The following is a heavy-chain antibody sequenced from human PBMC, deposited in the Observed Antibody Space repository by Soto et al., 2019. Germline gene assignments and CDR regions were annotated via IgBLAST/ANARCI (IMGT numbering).Heavy chain of an antibody. D-gene: IGHD3-3*01. Sequence: PGESLKISCKGSGYSFTSYWIGWVRQMPGKGLEWMGIIYPGDSDTRYSPSFQGQVTISADKSISTAYLQWSSLKASDTAMYYCARLAVFGVVISPYYYGMDVWGQGTTVTVSS. J-gene: IGHJ6*02. CDR3: ARLAVFGVVISPYYYGMDV. CDR1: GYSFTSYW. V-gene: IGHV5-51*01. CDR2: IYPGDSDT.